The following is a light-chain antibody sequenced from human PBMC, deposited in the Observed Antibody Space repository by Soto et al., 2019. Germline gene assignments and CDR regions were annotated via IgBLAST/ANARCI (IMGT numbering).Light chain of an antibody. CDR1: QTVGSN. Sequence: EIVMTQSPATLSVSPGEGATLSCRASQTVGSNLAWYQQKPGQAPRLLIYGASTRATGIPARFSGSASGTEFTLTISSLQSEDFAVYICQHYGYPQWTFGPGTKVDIK. CDR2: GAS. CDR3: QHYGYPQWT. J-gene: IGKJ1*01. V-gene: IGKV3-15*01.